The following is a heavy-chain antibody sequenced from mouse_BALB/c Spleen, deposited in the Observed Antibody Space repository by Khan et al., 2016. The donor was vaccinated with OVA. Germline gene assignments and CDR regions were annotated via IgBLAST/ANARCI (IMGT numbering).Heavy chain of an antibody. V-gene: IGHV2-6-1*01. Sequence: QVQLKESGPGLVAPSQSLSITCTISGFSLTNYGVHWVRQPPGKGLEWLVVIWSDGSTTYNSDLKSRLTISKDNSKSQVFLKMNSLQTDDTAMDFCARQTYYHYSIMDYWGQGTSVTVSS. CDR2: IWSDGST. CDR3: ARQTYYHYSIMDY. J-gene: IGHJ4*01. D-gene: IGHD2-4*01. CDR1: GFSLTNYG.